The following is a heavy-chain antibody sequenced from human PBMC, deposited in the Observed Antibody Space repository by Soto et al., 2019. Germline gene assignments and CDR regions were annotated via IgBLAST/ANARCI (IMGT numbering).Heavy chain of an antibody. CDR3: ARSGGSAGWFDP. J-gene: IGHJ5*02. Sequence: SETLSLTCVVSGYSITTGYYWGWIRQPPGKGLEWIGSTSHSGTTFYSSSLKSRVTISKDASKNQFSLKVNSVIAADTAVYYCARSGGSAGWFDPWGPGSLVTVSS. CDR2: TSHSGTT. V-gene: IGHV4-38-2*01. CDR1: GYSITTGYY. D-gene: IGHD2-15*01.